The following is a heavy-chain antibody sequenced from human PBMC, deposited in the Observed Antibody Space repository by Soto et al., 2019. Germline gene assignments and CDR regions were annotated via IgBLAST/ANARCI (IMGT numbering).Heavy chain of an antibody. D-gene: IGHD3-10*01. CDR2: IDWDDDK. V-gene: IGHV2-70*01. CDR1: GFSLSTSGMC. J-gene: IGHJ6*02. Sequence: SGPTLVNPTQNLTLTCTFSGFSLSTSGMCVSWIRQPPGKALEWLALIDWDDDKYYSTSLKTRLTISKDTSKNQVVLTMTNMDPVDTATYYCARIPLLLWFGELSYYYYGMDVWGQGTTVTVSS. CDR3: ARIPLLLWFGELSYYYYGMDV.